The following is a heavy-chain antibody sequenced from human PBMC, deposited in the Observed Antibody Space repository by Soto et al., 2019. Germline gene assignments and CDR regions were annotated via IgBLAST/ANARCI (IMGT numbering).Heavy chain of an antibody. CDR3: AKDVVDIVATIGIFDY. J-gene: IGHJ4*02. CDR2: IYTSGNT. D-gene: IGHD5-12*01. CDR1: VGAISNYY. Sequence: PSEPLSVTSTVSVGAISNYYWSWIRQPAGKGLEWIGRIYTSGNTNYNPSLKGRVTMSVDMSKNQFSLRAEDTAVYYCAKDVVDIVATIGIFDYWGQGTLVTVSS. V-gene: IGHV4-4*07.